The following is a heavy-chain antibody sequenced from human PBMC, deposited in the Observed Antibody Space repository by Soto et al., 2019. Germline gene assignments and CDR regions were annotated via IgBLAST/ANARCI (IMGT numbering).Heavy chain of an antibody. J-gene: IGHJ5*02. CDR1: GFTFSDYY. D-gene: IGHD6-25*01. CDR3: ARGGSGWTRGGWLGP. V-gene: IGHV3-11*01. Sequence: QMQLVQSGGGLVKPGGSLTLSCKASGFTFSDYYMIWVRQTPGKGLEWLSYISDSGSTIYYADSVRARFTIFRENAANSVYLQLDGLTDGDTAFYYCARGGSGWTRGGWLGPWDQGSLVTVSS. CDR2: ISDSGSTI.